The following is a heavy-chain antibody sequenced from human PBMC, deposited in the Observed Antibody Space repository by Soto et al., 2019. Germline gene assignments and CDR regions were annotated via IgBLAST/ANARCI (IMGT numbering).Heavy chain of an antibody. CDR3: ARGALYPYYYDSSGQHFDY. CDR2: ISAYNGNT. J-gene: IGHJ4*02. CDR1: GYTFTSYG. V-gene: IGHV1-18*01. Sequence: QVQLVQSGAEVKKPGASVKVSCKASGYTFTSYGISWVRQAPGQGLEWMGWISAYNGNTNYAQKLQGRVTMTTDTSTSTAYMELRSLRSDDTAVYYCARGALYPYYYDSSGQHFDYWGQGTLVTVSS. D-gene: IGHD3-22*01.